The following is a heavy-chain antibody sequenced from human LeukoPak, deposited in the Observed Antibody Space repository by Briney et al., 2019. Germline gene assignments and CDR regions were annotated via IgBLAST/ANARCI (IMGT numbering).Heavy chain of an antibody. Sequence: GGSLRLSCAASGFTFSSYGMHWFRQAPGKGLEWVAVIWYDGSNKYYADSVKGRFTISRDNSKNTLYLQMNSLRAEDTAVYYCARDLTAAGTFDYWGQGTLVTVSS. CDR2: IWYDGSNK. J-gene: IGHJ4*02. D-gene: IGHD6-13*01. CDR1: GFTFSSYG. V-gene: IGHV3-33*01. CDR3: ARDLTAAGTFDY.